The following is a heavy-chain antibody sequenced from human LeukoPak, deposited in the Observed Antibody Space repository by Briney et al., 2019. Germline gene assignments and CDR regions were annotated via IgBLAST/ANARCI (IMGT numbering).Heavy chain of an antibody. J-gene: IGHJ4*02. CDR2: ISSSSSYI. CDR3: ARDLGDGYNFDY. D-gene: IGHD5-24*01. CDR1: GFTFGDYI. V-gene: IGHV3-21*01. Sequence: GGSLRLSCTASGFTFGDYIMSWFRQAPGKGLEWVSSISSSSSYIYYADSVKGRFTISRDNAKNSLYLQMNSLRAEDTAVYYCARDLGDGYNFDYWGQGTLVPVSS.